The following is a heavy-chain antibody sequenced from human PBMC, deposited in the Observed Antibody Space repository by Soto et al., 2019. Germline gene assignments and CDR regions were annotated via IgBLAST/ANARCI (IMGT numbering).Heavy chain of an antibody. D-gene: IGHD6-19*01. CDR1: GFTFSSYS. J-gene: IGHJ4*02. CDR3: ARDTGSAWYYFHX. V-gene: IGHV3-48*02. CDR2: ITTSSDTI. Sequence: PWGSLRLSCAASGFTFSSYSMNWVRQAPGKGPEWVSYITTSSDTIYYADSVKGRFTISRDNGKNSLYLQMNSLRDEDTAVYYCARDTGSAWYYFHXWGQANRVTVS.